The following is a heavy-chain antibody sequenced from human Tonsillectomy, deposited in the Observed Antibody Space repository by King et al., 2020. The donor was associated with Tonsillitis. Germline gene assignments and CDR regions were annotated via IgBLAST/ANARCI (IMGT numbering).Heavy chain of an antibody. J-gene: IGHJ6*02. CDR2: IDPRDSYT. CDR3: ARLAHYYGSGSSPYGMDV. D-gene: IGHD3-10*01. Sequence: VQLVESGAELKKPGESLRISCKGSGYSFTSYWITWVRQMPGKGPEWMGRIDPRDSYTKYSPSFQGHVTISDDESISTAYLQWSSLKASDTATYYCARLAHYYGSGSSPYGMDVWGQGTPVTVSS. CDR1: GYSFTSYW. V-gene: IGHV5-10-1*03.